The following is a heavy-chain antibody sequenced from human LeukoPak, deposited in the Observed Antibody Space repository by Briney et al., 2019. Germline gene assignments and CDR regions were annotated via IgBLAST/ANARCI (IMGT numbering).Heavy chain of an antibody. Sequence: GGSLRLSCAASGFTFSDYGMHWVRQAPGKGLDWVTFIRYDASNKYYADSVKGRFTISRDNSKNTLYLQMNSLRVDDTAVYYCAKDANFRVPGEDWGQGILVTVSS. V-gene: IGHV3-30*02. J-gene: IGHJ4*02. CDR1: GFTFSDYG. D-gene: IGHD3-10*01. CDR2: IRYDASNK. CDR3: AKDANFRVPGED.